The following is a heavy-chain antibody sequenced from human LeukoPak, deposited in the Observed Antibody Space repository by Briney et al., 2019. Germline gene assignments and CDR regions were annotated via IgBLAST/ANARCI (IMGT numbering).Heavy chain of an antibody. D-gene: IGHD6-13*01. CDR2: IYPGSSDT. J-gene: IGHJ6*02. CDR3: ARRESSSWSHYYYYGMGV. Sequence: GESLKISCRTSGYSFTSYWIAWVRQLPGKGLEWMGIIYPGSSDTRYSPSFQGQVTISADKSISTAYLQWSSLKASDTAMYYCARRESSSWSHYYYYGMGVWGQGTTVTVSS. CDR1: GYSFTSYW. V-gene: IGHV5-51*01.